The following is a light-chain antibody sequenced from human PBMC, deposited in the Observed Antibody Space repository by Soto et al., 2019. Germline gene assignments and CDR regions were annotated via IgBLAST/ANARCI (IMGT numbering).Light chain of an antibody. V-gene: IGKV3-11*01. Sequence: EVVLTQSPATLSLSPGDRAALSCKASQSVHNSLAWYQQKPGQAPRLLIYGASNRATGIPARFSGSGSGTDFTLTISSLEPEDFAVYYCQQRSNWPPITFGQGTRLEIK. CDR2: GAS. CDR1: QSVHNS. J-gene: IGKJ5*01. CDR3: QQRSNWPPIT.